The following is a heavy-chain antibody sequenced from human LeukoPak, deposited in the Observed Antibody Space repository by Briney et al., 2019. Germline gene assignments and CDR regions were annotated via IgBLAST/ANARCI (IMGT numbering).Heavy chain of an antibody. CDR1: VFTFRSYA. J-gene: IGHJ5*02. CDR3: AREIGGHYDSSGYLGDP. CDR2: ISSNGGST. V-gene: IGHV3-64*01. D-gene: IGHD3-22*01. Sequence: PVGSLGLSCAASVFTFRSYAMHWVRQAPGKGLEYVSAISSNGGSTYYANSVKGRFTISRDNSKNTLYLQMNSLRVEDTAVYYCAREIGGHYDSSGYLGDPCGQGTLVTVSS.